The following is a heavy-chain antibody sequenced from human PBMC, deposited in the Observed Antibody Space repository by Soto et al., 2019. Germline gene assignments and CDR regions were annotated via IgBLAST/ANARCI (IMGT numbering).Heavy chain of an antibody. CDR2: ISSSGSTI. CDR3: ARTSSGYDYPENYYYYMDV. Sequence: PGGSLRLSCAASGFTFSDYYMSWIRQAPGKGLEWVSYISSSGSTIYYADSVKGRFTISRDNAKNSLYLQMNSLRAEDTAVYYCARTSSGYDYPENYYYYMDVWGKGTTVTVSS. D-gene: IGHD5-12*01. CDR1: GFTFSDYY. V-gene: IGHV3-11*01. J-gene: IGHJ6*03.